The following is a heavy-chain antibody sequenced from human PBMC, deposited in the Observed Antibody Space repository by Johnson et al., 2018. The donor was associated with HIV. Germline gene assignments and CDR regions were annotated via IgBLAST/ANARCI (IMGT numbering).Heavy chain of an antibody. CDR1: GSTFSSYG. Sequence: QVQLVESGGGVVQPGRSLRLSCAASGSTFSSYGMHWVRQAPGQGLEWGAVISYAGSNKCYADSVKGRFTIYRDISNNTMYLQMNSLRAEETAVYYCAREHRYYYDSSGYYRGDAFDIWGQGTMVTVSS. V-gene: IGHV3-30*03. CDR2: ISYAGSNK. J-gene: IGHJ3*02. D-gene: IGHD3-22*01. CDR3: AREHRYYYDSSGYYRGDAFDI.